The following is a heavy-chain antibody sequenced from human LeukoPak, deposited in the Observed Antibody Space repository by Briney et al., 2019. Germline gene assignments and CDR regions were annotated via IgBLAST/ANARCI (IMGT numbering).Heavy chain of an antibody. Sequence: SGGSLRLPCAASGFTFSSCALSWVRQAPGKGLEWVSTVSVNGGTTYYADSVKGRFTISRDNSKNTLYLQMNSLRAEDTAVYFCAKELHGSGNYAFDYWGQGTLVTVSS. CDR1: GFTFSSCA. CDR2: VSVNGGTT. D-gene: IGHD3-10*01. J-gene: IGHJ4*02. CDR3: AKELHGSGNYAFDY. V-gene: IGHV3-23*01.